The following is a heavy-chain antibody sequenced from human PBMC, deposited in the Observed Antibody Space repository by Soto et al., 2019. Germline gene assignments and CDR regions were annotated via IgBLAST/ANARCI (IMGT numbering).Heavy chain of an antibody. CDR2: IHRVSTS. Sequence: EVPLVESGGGLTQPGGSLRLSCAASGFTVSSTYMSWVRQAPGKGLEWVSVIHRVSTSYYADSVKGRFTISRDNSKNTLYLQMNSLRAEDTAVYYCASLTTVVTPFAFDIWGQGTMVTVSP. CDR3: ASLTTVVTPFAFDI. V-gene: IGHV3-53*01. D-gene: IGHD4-17*01. J-gene: IGHJ3*02. CDR1: GFTVSSTY.